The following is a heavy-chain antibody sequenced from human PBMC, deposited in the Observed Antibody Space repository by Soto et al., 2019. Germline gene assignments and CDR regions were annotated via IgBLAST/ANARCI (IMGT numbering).Heavy chain of an antibody. CDR1: GYTFTSYG. J-gene: IGHJ5*02. CDR2: ISAYNGNT. Sequence: ASVKVSCKASGYTFTSYGISWVRQAPGQGLEWMGWISAYNGNTNYAQKLQGRVTMTTDTSTSTAYMELRSLRSDDTAVYYCARDPNLKLGYYDILTGLDPWGQGTLVTVSS. V-gene: IGHV1-18*01. D-gene: IGHD3-9*01. CDR3: ARDPNLKLGYYDILTGLDP.